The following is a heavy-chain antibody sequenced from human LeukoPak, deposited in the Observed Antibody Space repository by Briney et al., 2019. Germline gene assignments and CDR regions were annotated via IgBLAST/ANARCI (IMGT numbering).Heavy chain of an antibody. CDR1: GFTFSSYT. D-gene: IGHD2-21*02. J-gene: IGHJ4*02. Sequence: GGSLRLSCAASGFTFSSYTMSWVRQAPGKGLEWASTISNSGGNTFYTDSVKGRFTISRDNSKNTLYLQMNSLRAGDTAVYYCARARGNWPADCSPYYFGYWGQGTLVTVPS. CDR3: ARARGNWPADCSPYYFGY. V-gene: IGHV3-23*01. CDR2: ISNSGGNT.